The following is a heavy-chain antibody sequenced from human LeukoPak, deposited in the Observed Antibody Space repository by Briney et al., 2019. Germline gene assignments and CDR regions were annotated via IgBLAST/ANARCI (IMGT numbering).Heavy chain of an antibody. D-gene: IGHD3-3*01. CDR3: AREGDDFWSGPPGGNYYYYMDV. CDR1: GFTFSSYW. V-gene: IGHV3-7*01. CDR2: IKKDGSEK. J-gene: IGHJ6*03. Sequence: GGSLRLSCAASGFTFSSYWMSWVRQAPGKGLEWVANIKKDGSEKYYVDSVKGRFTISRDNAKNSLYLQMNSLRAEDTAVYYCAREGDDFWSGPPGGNYYYYMDVWGKGTTVTVSS.